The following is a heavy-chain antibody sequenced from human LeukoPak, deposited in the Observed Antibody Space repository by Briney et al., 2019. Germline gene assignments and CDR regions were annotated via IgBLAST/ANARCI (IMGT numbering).Heavy chain of an antibody. CDR3: ARGPARYYYGSGSPVYFDY. CDR2: ISSSSSYI. V-gene: IGHV3-21*01. D-gene: IGHD3-10*01. CDR1: GFTFSSYS. J-gene: IGHJ4*02. Sequence: GGSLRLSCAASGFTFSSYSMNWVRQAPGKGLEWVSSISSSSSYIYYADSVKGRFAISRDNAKNSLYLQMNSLRAEDTAVCYCARGPARYYYGSGSPVYFDYWGQGTLVTVSS.